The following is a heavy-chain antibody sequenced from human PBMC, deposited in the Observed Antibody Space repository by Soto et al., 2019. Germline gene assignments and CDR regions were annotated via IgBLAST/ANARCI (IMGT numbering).Heavy chain of an antibody. Sequence: QVPLVESGGGVVQPGRSLRLSCAASGFTFSSYGMHWVRQAPGKGLEWVAVIWYDGSIKYYADSVKGRFTISRDNSKNTLYLQMNSLRAEDTAVYYCARGGGDAAAGTYYYYGMDVWGQGTTVTVSS. D-gene: IGHD6-13*01. CDR1: GFTFSSYG. CDR2: IWYDGSIK. V-gene: IGHV3-33*01. J-gene: IGHJ6*02. CDR3: ARGGGDAAAGTYYYYGMDV.